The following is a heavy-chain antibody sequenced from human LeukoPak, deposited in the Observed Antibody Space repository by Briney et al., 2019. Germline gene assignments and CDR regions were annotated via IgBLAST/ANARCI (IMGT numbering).Heavy chain of an antibody. CDR1: GGSISSYY. D-gene: IGHD3-10*01. J-gene: IGHJ4*02. V-gene: IGHV4-59*01. Sequence: PSETLFLTCTFSGGSISSYYWGWIRQPPGKGLEGIGYIYYSGNTNYKPSLKSRDTISVDTSKNQFSLKLSSVTAADTAVYYCARALLWFGELTAGYYFDYWGQGTLVTVSS. CDR3: ARALLWFGELTAGYYFDY. CDR2: IYYSGNT.